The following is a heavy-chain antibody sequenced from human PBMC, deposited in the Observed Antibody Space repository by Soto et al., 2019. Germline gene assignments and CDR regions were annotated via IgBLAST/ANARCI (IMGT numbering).Heavy chain of an antibody. V-gene: IGHV5-51*01. J-gene: IGHJ2*01. CDR1: GYSFTSYW. D-gene: IGHD2-8*01. CDR2: IYPGDSDT. CDR3: ARGLLLYCTNGVCPGYFDL. Sequence: PGESLKISCKGSGYSFTSYWIVWVRQMPGKGLEWMGIIYPGDSDTRYSPSFQGQVTISADKSISTAYLQWSSLKASDTAMYYCARGLLLYCTNGVCPGYFDLWGRGTLVTVSS.